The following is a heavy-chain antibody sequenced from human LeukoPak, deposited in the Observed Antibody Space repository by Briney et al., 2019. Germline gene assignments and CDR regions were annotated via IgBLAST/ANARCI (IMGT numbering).Heavy chain of an antibody. CDR2: IYWDDDK. CDR1: GFSLSTSGVG. J-gene: IGHJ4*02. CDR3: AHTRRGYNNGFYGSSPWDY. V-gene: IGHV2-5*02. Sequence: SGPTLVNPTQTLTLTCTFSGFSLSTSGVGVGWIRQPPGKALEWLALIYWDDDKRYSPSLRRRLTITKDTSKNQVVLTMNNVDPVDTATYYCAHTRRGYNNGFYGSSPWDYWGQGTLVTVSS. D-gene: IGHD6-19*01.